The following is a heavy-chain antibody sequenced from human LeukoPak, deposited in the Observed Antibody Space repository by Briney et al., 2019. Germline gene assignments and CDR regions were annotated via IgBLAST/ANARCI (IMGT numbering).Heavy chain of an antibody. J-gene: IGHJ4*02. CDR2: IYYSGST. CDR1: GGSISSYY. CDR3: ARTTLDTAMVHYFDY. Sequence: SETLSLTCTVSGGSISSYYWNWIRQPPGKGLEWIGYIYYSGSTNYNPSLKSRVTISVDTSKNQFSLKLSSVTAADTAVYYCARTTLDTAMVHYFDYWGQGTLVTVSS. V-gene: IGHV4-59*08. D-gene: IGHD5-18*01.